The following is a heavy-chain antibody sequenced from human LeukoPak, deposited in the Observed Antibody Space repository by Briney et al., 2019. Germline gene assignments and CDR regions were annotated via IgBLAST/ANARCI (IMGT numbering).Heavy chain of an antibody. D-gene: IGHD3-22*01. CDR1: GGSINNYY. CDR2: IYYTGST. CDR3: ARHRGSGYPYFDY. Sequence: SETLSLTCTVSGGSINNYYWSWIRQPPGKGLEWIGYIYYTGSTNYNPSLKSRVTISVDTSKSHFSLKMSTLTAADTAVYYCARHRGSGYPYFDYWGQGTLVTVSS. V-gene: IGHV4-59*01. J-gene: IGHJ4*02.